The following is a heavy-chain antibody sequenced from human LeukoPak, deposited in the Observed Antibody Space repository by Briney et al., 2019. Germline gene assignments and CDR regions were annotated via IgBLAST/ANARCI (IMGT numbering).Heavy chain of an antibody. V-gene: IGHV4-4*07. J-gene: IGHJ3*02. CDR3: AREAITTIDDAFDI. CDR2: IYTSEST. D-gene: IGHD3-22*01. Sequence: PSETLSLTCTVSGGSISSYYWSWIRQPAGKGLEWIGRIYTSESTNYNPSLKSRVTISVDTSKNQFSLKLSSVTAADTAVYYCAREAITTIDDAFDIWGQGTMVTVSS. CDR1: GGSISSYY.